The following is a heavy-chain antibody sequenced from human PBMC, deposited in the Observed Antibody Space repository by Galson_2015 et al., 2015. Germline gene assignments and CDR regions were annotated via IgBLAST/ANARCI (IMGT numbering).Heavy chain of an antibody. Sequence: NPSLKSRVTISVDTSKNQFSLKLSSVTAADTAVYYCARQIHYYGSGSYYNSRPFNWFDPWGQGTLVTVSS. D-gene: IGHD3-10*01. V-gene: IGHV4-34*01. CDR3: ARQIHYYGSGSYYNSRPFNWFDP. J-gene: IGHJ5*02.